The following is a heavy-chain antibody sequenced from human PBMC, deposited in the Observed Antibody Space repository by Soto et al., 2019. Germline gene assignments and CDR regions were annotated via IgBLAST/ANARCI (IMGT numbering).Heavy chain of an antibody. D-gene: IGHD3-9*01. Sequence: PSETLSLTCTVSGGSISSGDYYWSWIRQPPGKGLEWIGYIYYSGSTYYNPSLKSRVTISVDTSKNQFSLKLSSVTAADTAVYYCARDRYDILTGYPNWFDPWGQGTLVTVSS. CDR1: GGSISSGDYY. CDR2: IYYSGST. J-gene: IGHJ5*02. V-gene: IGHV4-30-4*01. CDR3: ARDRYDILTGYPNWFDP.